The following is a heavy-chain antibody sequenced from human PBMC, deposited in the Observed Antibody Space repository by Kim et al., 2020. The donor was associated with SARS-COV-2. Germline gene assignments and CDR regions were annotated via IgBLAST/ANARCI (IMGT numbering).Heavy chain of an antibody. Sequence: GGSLRLSCAASGFTFSSYGMHWVRQAPGKGLEWVAVISYDGSNKYYADSVKGRFTISRDNSKNKLYLQMNSLRAEDTAVYYCAKDRGTIAVAGTVEIFDYWGQGTLVTVSS. V-gene: IGHV3-30*18. CDR2: ISYDGSNK. D-gene: IGHD6-13*01. CDR1: GFTFSSYG. J-gene: IGHJ4*02. CDR3: AKDRGTIAVAGTVEIFDY.